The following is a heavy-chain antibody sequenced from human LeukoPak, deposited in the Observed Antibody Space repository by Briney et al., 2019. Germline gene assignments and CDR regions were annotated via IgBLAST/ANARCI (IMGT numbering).Heavy chain of an antibody. Sequence: GGSLSLSCAASGFPLRRYWMSWVRQAPGKGLEWVANIKQDGSEKYYVDSVKGRFTISRDNAKNSLYLQMNSLRAEDKAVYYCARGPYSGYGYWGQGTLVTVSS. V-gene: IGHV3-7*03. D-gene: IGHD5-12*01. CDR1: GFPLRRYW. CDR2: IKQDGSEK. CDR3: ARGPYSGYGY. J-gene: IGHJ4*02.